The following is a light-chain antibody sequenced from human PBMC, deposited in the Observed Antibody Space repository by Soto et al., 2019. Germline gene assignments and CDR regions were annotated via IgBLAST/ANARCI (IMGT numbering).Light chain of an antibody. CDR3: QQRGDWPRT. CDR1: QRISSRN. CDR2: GTS. J-gene: IGKJ1*01. Sequence: EIVLTQSPGTLSLSPRERATLSCRASQRISSRNLAWYQQKPGQAPRLLIYGTSSRATGIPDRFSGSGSGTDFTLTISSLEPADFAVYYCQQRGDWPRTFGQGTKVEIK. V-gene: IGKV3D-20*02.